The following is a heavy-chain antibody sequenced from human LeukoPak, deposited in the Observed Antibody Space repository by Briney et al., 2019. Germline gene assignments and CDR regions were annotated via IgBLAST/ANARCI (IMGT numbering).Heavy chain of an antibody. Sequence: GGSLRLSCAASGFTFSRYSMNWVRQAPGKGLEWVSSISSSSSYIYYADSVKGRFTISRDNAKNSLYLQMNSLRAEDTAVYYCARDLGEQGSSCYDDYWGQGTLVTVSS. CDR1: GFTFSRYS. J-gene: IGHJ4*02. V-gene: IGHV3-21*01. CDR3: ARDLGEQGSSCYDDY. D-gene: IGHD6-13*01. CDR2: ISSSSSYI.